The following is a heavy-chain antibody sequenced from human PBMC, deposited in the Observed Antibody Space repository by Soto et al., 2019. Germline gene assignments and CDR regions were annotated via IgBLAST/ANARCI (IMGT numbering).Heavy chain of an antibody. Sequence: QVQLVESGGGVVQPGRSLRLSCAASGFTFSSYGMHWVRQAPGKGLEWVAVISYDGSNKYYADSVKGRFTISRDNSKNTLYLQMNSLRAEDTAVYYCAKDPIAVAGTVHDYWGQGTLVTVSS. CDR2: ISYDGSNK. D-gene: IGHD6-19*01. CDR3: AKDPIAVAGTVHDY. J-gene: IGHJ4*02. CDR1: GFTFSSYG. V-gene: IGHV3-30*18.